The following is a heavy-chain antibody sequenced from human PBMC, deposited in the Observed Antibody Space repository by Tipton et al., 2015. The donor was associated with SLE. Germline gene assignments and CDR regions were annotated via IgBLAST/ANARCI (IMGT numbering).Heavy chain of an antibody. D-gene: IGHD6-13*01. Sequence: SLRLSCAASGFTFSSYAMSWVRQAPGKGLEWVSAISGSGGSTYYADSVKGRFTISRDNSKNTLYLQMNSLRAEDTAVYYCAKDEGLYSSSWGAFDIWGQGTMVTVSS. CDR2: ISGSGGST. V-gene: IGHV3-23*01. CDR1: GFTFSSYA. CDR3: AKDEGLYSSSWGAFDI. J-gene: IGHJ3*02.